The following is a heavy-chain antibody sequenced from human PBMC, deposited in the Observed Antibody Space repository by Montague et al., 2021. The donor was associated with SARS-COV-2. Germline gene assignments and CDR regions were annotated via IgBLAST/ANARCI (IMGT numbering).Heavy chain of an antibody. V-gene: IGHV4-39*02. J-gene: IGHJ3*01. CDR3: ARAESYASCGFLNDPFDV. CDR2: IFSSGST. D-gene: IGHD2-2*01. CDR1: GASINSNRHF. Sequence: SETLSLTCTVSGASINSNRHFWGWIRQAPGKGLEWIGSIFSSGSTSYXPSLKTRVSISVDTSGNRLSLKLTSVTATDTAMYFCARAESYASCGFLNDPFDVWGQGTMVTVSS.